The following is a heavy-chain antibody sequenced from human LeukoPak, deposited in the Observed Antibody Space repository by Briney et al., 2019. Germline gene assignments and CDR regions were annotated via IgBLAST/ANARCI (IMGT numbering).Heavy chain of an antibody. CDR3: ARGSGIITGIDE. CDR2: INSDGSST. V-gene: IGHV3-74*01. Sequence: GGSLRLSCAASGFTFSSYWMHWVRQAPGKGLVWVSRINSDGSSTLYADSVKGRFTISRDNAKNTLSLQMNSLRAEDTAVYYCARGSGIITGIDEWGQGTLVTVSS. D-gene: IGHD6-25*01. CDR1: GFTFSSYW. J-gene: IGHJ4*02.